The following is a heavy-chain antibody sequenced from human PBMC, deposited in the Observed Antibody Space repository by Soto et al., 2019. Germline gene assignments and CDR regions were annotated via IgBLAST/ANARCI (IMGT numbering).Heavy chain of an antibody. CDR3: ARLLPWSGGSCRALDY. Sequence: QVQLVQSGSEGKKPEASVKVPCKASGYTFTSYGISWVRQAPGQGLEWMGWTSAYNGNTNYAQKLQGRVTMTTDTSTSTAYMELRSLRSDDTAVYYCARLLPWSGGSCRALDYWGQGTLVTVSS. J-gene: IGHJ4*02. D-gene: IGHD2-15*01. CDR1: GYTFTSYG. CDR2: TSAYNGNT. V-gene: IGHV1-18*01.